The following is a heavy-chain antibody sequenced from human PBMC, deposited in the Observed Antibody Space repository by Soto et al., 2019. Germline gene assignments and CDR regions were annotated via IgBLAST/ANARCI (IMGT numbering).Heavy chain of an antibody. CDR2: ISAYNGDK. J-gene: IGHJ4*02. CDR1: GYTFTNYG. CDR3: ARVPSYRPGDY. D-gene: IGHD3-10*01. V-gene: IGHV1-18*01. Sequence: QVQLVQSGTEVKIPGASVKVSCKTSGYTFTNYGFIWVRQAPGQGLELMGWISAYNGDKKLPQNFQGRLTLTTDTSTSTASMELRSLRSDDTAVYYCARVPSYRPGDYWGQGTLVTVS.